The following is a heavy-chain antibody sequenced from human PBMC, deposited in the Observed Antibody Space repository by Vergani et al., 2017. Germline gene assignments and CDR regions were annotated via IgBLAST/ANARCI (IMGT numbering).Heavy chain of an antibody. CDR2: VDSNGDT. J-gene: IGHJ4*02. Sequence: DALLMESGGGLVQPGGSLRLSCSASGFAFSYYDMHWVRQTQGKGLEWISRVDSNGDTYYAASVKGRFIISREDAKNSFFLQMNSLRVGDPGVYFCARGESRRRRSWARLGVNPVPFDYWGREALVTVSS. CDR1: GFAFSYYD. CDR3: ARGESRRRRSWARLGVNPVPFDY. D-gene: IGHD3-10*01. V-gene: IGHV3-13*01.